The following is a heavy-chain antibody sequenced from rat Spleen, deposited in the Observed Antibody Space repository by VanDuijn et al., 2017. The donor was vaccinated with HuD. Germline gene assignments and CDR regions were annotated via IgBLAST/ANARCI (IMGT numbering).Heavy chain of an antibody. CDR3: TRGVYYGYNAFVY. D-gene: IGHD1-9*01. CDR2: ISNTGGTT. CDR1: GFTFKNYW. Sequence: EVQLVESDGGLVQPGRSLKLSCEASGFTFKNYWMTWIRQAPGKGLEWIAPISNTGGTTNYPDSVKGRFTISRDNAKTTLYLQMNSLRSEDTATYYCTRGVYYGYNAFVYWGQGTLVTVSS. J-gene: IGHJ3*01. V-gene: IGHV5-31*01.